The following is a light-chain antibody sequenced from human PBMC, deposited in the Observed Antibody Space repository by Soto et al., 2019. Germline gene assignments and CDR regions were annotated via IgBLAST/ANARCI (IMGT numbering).Light chain of an antibody. CDR1: QSVGSS. CDR2: DAL. J-gene: IGKJ2*01. CDR3: QQRSIWPNA. Sequence: DIVLTQSPATLSLSPGQRATLSCRASQSVGSSVAWYQHKAGQAPRLLIYDALTMATGIPPRFSGSGFGTDFTLTISSLESEDFAVYYCQQRSIWPNAFGQGTKVEIK. V-gene: IGKV3-11*01.